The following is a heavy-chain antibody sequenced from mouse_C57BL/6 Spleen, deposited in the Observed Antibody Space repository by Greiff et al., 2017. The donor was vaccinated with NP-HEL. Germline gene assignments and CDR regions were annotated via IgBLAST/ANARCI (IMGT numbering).Heavy chain of an antibody. D-gene: IGHD1-1*01. CDR1: GYSFTGYY. CDR2: INPSTGGT. CDR3: ALGGYYYGSSYRGYFDY. Sequence: VQLQQSGPELVKPGASVKISCKASGYSFTGYYMNWVKQSPEKSLVWIGEINPSTGGTTYNQKFKAKATLTVDKSSSTAYMQLKSLTSEDSAVYYCALGGYYYGSSYRGYFDYWGQGTTLTVSS. J-gene: IGHJ2*01. V-gene: IGHV1-42*01.